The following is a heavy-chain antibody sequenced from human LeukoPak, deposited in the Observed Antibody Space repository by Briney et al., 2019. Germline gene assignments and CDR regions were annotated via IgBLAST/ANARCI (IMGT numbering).Heavy chain of an antibody. Sequence: KPSETLSLTCTVSGGSISGGDYYWSWIRQPPGKGLEWIGYIYDSGSTYYNPSLESRVTMSVDTSKNQFSLKLSSVTAADTAVYYCAVVAATLAYWGQGTLVTVSS. CDR3: AVVAATLAY. D-gene: IGHD2-15*01. CDR1: GGSISGGDYY. J-gene: IGHJ4*02. V-gene: IGHV4-30-4*01. CDR2: IYDSGST.